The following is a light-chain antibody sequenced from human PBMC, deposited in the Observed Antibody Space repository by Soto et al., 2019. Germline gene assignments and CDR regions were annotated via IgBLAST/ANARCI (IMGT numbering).Light chain of an antibody. Sequence: QSALTQPASGSGCPGQSITISCTGTSSDVGGYNYVSWYQQHPGKAPKLMIYDVSNRPSGVSNRFSGSKSGNTASLTISGLQAEYEADYYCSSYTSSYTLVFGGGTKLTVL. J-gene: IGLJ2*01. CDR2: DVS. CDR1: SSDVGGYNY. V-gene: IGLV2-14*01. CDR3: SSYTSSYTLV.